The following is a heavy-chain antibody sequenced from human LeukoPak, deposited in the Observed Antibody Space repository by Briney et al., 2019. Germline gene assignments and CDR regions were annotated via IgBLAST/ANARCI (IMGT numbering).Heavy chain of an antibody. V-gene: IGHV3-23*01. Sequence: PGGSLRLSCAASGFTFSSYAMSWVRQAPGKGLEWVSAISGSGGSTYYADSVKGRFTISRDNSKNTLYLQMNSLGAEDTAVYYCAKDGYCSGGSCYQVDYWGQGTLVTVSS. J-gene: IGHJ4*02. D-gene: IGHD2-15*01. CDR1: GFTFSSYA. CDR3: AKDGYCSGGSCYQVDY. CDR2: ISGSGGST.